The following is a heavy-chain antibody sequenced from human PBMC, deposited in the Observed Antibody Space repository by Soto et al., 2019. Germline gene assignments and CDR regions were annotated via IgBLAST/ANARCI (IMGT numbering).Heavy chain of an antibody. CDR1: GFKFGDYA. Sequence: EVQLVESGGGSAQPGSYLTLSCAASGFKFGDYAMHWVRQAPGKGPEWVSGISWNSGIKAYGESVKGRVSISRDNAKFSLQLIMGSLTTEDTALYYCVKGLDYRDFTGSFDHWGQGSLVTVSS. V-gene: IGHV3-9*01. D-gene: IGHD4-17*01. CDR3: VKGLDYRDFTGSFDH. CDR2: ISWNSGIK. J-gene: IGHJ4*02.